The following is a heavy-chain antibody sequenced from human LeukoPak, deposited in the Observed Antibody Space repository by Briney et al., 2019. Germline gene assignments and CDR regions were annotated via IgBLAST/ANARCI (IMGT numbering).Heavy chain of an antibody. D-gene: IGHD2-21*02. CDR1: GXSFSDYK. Sequence: PSETLSLTCAVYGXSFSDYKSRWSWIRQSPGRGLEWIGDINHSGRTNYNPSLKSRVTISLDVSKSQFSLRLTSVTAADTAAYYCARGILVTATFSYYHRVDVWGQGTTVSVSS. V-gene: IGHV4-34*01. CDR3: ARGILVTATFSYYHRVDV. CDR2: INHSGRT. J-gene: IGHJ6*02.